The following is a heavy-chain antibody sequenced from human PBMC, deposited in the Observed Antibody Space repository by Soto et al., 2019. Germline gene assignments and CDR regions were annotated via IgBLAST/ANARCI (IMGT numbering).Heavy chain of an antibody. CDR3: ASTRTHSSSWYLMGY. CDR2: IIPIFGTA. J-gene: IGHJ4*02. D-gene: IGHD6-13*01. V-gene: IGHV1-69*12. Sequence: QVQLVQSGAEVKKPGSSVKVSCKASGGTFSSYAISWVRQAPGQGLEWMGGIIPIFGTANYAQKFQGRVTIAEEESTSTAYMELSSLRSEDTAVYYCASTRTHSSSWYLMGYWGQGTLVTVSS. CDR1: GGTFSSYA.